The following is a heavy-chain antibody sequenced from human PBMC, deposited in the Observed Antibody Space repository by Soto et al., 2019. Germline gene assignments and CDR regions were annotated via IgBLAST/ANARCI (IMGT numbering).Heavy chain of an antibody. V-gene: IGHV2-5*02. Sequence: QITLKESGPTLVKPTQTLTLTCTFSGFSLSTSGVGVGWIRQPPGKALEWLALIYWDDDKRYSPSLKSRLTITKDTSKNQVVLTMTNMDPVDTATYYCAHCPLWFGELSPAFDIWGQGTMVTVSS. D-gene: IGHD3-10*01. J-gene: IGHJ3*02. CDR2: IYWDDDK. CDR1: GFSLSTSGVG. CDR3: AHCPLWFGELSPAFDI.